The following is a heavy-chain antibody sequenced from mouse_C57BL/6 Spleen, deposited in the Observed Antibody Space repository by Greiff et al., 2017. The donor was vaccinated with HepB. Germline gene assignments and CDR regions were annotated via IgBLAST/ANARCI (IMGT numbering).Heavy chain of an antibody. V-gene: IGHV1-52*01. CDR2: IDPSDSET. D-gene: IGHD1-1*01. CDR3: ARSYYGSSLGAMDY. CDR1: GYTFTSYW. J-gene: IGHJ4*01. Sequence: QLQQPGAELVRPGSSVKLSCKASGYTFTSYWMHWVKQRPIQGLEWIGNIDPSDSETHYNQKFKDKATLTVDKSSSTAYMQLSSLTSEDSAVYYCARSYYGSSLGAMDYWGQGTSVTVSS.